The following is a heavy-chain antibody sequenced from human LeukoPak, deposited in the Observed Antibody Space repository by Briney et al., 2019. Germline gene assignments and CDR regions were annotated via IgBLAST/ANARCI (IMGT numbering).Heavy chain of an antibody. V-gene: IGHV3-21*01. CDR2: ISGSGGYI. J-gene: IGHJ4*02. Sequence: GGSLRLSCSASGDTFSDYYSMNWVRQAPGKGLDWVSVISGSGGYIYYGDSVRGRFTISRDNAKNSVLLEINSLRVGDTAVYYCAKDRVGALLYFDSWGQGTLVTVSS. CDR1: GDTFSDYYS. CDR3: AKDRVGALLYFDS. D-gene: IGHD1-26*01.